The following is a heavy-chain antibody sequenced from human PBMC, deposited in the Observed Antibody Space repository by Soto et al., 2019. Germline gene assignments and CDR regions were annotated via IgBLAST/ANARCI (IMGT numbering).Heavy chain of an antibody. CDR3: AKLYCSGGSCYGWFDT. CDR2: INGYNGNT. D-gene: IGHD2-15*01. V-gene: IGHV1-18*01. CDR1: GYTFTSYG. Sequence: QVQLVQSGAEVKKPGASVKVSCKASGYTFTSYGISWVRQAPGQGLEWMGWINGYNGNTNYAQKVQGRVTMTTDRSTSTAYMELWSLRSDDTAVYYCAKLYCSGGSCYGWFDTWGQGTLVTVSS. J-gene: IGHJ5*02.